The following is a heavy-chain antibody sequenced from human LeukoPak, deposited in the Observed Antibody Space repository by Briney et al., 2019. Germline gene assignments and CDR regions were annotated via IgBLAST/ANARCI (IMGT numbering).Heavy chain of an antibody. CDR1: GGRFTNSI. Sequence: ASVKVSCKTSGGRFTNSIINWVRQAPGQGLEWMGGIIPVFGKPNYAQKFQDRVMITADESTTTVYMELSSLRSEDTAIYYCARAHYDSSGYHKGEPNWFDPWGQGTLVTVSS. V-gene: IGHV1-69*13. CDR3: ARAHYDSSGYHKGEPNWFDP. CDR2: IIPVFGKP. J-gene: IGHJ5*02. D-gene: IGHD3-22*01.